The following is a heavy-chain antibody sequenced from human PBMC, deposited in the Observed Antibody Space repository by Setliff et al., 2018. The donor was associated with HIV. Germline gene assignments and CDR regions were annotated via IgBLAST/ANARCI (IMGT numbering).Heavy chain of an antibody. V-gene: IGHV1-8*02. J-gene: IGHJ5*01. CDR3: VRGIYDSSGFWYPHGDS. CDR2: INPYSGNT. D-gene: IGHD3-22*01. CDR1: GGTFSSYA. Sequence: ASVKVSCKASGGTFSSYAISWVRQAPGQGLEWMGWINPYSGNTGYAQKFQGRVTMTRETSTSTAYLELSNLRAEDTAVYYCVRGIYDSSGFWYPHGDSWGQGTLVTVSS.